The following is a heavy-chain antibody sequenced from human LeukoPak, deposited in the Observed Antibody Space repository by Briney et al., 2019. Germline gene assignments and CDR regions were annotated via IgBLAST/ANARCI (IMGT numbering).Heavy chain of an antibody. Sequence: SETLSLTCAVYGGSFSGYYWSWIRQPPGKGLEWIGEINHSGSTNYNPSLKSRVTISVDTSKNQFSLKLSSVTAADTAVYYCARVRRLQWLVRYSAFDIWGQGTMVTVSS. D-gene: IGHD6-19*01. CDR2: INHSGST. V-gene: IGHV4-34*01. CDR3: ARVRRLQWLVRYSAFDI. J-gene: IGHJ3*02. CDR1: GGSFSGYY.